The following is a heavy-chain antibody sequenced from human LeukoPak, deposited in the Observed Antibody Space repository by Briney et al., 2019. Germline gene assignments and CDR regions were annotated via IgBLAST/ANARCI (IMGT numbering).Heavy chain of an antibody. V-gene: IGHV3-38-3*01. CDR1: GFTVSSNE. Sequence: PGGSLRLSCAASGFTVSSNEMSWVRQAPGKGVEWVSSISGGSTYYADSRKGRFTISRNNSKNTLHLQMNSLRAEDTAVYYCKLTYDFWSGYLYNWFDPWGQGTLVTVSS. J-gene: IGHJ5*02. D-gene: IGHD3-3*01. CDR2: ISGGST. CDR3: KLTYDFWSGYLYNWFDP.